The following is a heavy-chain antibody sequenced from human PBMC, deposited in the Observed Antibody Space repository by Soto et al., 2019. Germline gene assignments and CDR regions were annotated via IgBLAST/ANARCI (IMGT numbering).Heavy chain of an antibody. CDR1: GFTFSSYW. V-gene: IGHV3-74*01. CDR3: ARDLGGTRGRGAMDV. Sequence: GGSLRLSCAASGFTFSSYWMHWVRQAPGKGLVWVSRINSDGSSTSYADSVKGRFTISRDNAKNTLYLQMNSLRAEDTAVYYCARDLGGTRGRGAMDVWGKGTTVTVSS. CDR2: INSDGSST. D-gene: IGHD2-2*01. J-gene: IGHJ6*03.